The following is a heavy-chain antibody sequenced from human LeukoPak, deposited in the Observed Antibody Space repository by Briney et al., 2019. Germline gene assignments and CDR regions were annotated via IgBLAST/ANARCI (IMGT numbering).Heavy chain of an antibody. CDR2: ISAYNGNT. Sequence: ASVKVSCKASGYTFTSYGISWVRQAPGQGLEWMGWISAYNGNTNYAQKLQGRVTMTTDTSTSTAYMELRSLRSDDTAVYYCARDSLYSSSWLGYYYGMTSGAKGPRSPSP. D-gene: IGHD6-13*01. CDR1: GYTFTSYG. V-gene: IGHV1-18*01. CDR3: ARDSLYSSSWLGYYYGMTS. J-gene: IGHJ6*02.